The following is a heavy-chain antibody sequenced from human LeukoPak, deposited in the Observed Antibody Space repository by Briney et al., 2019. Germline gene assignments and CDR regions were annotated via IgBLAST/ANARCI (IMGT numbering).Heavy chain of an antibody. CDR3: ARAKSLVRGQRLYYYYGMDV. Sequence: SETLSLTCTVSGGSISSYYWSWIRQPPGKGLEWIGYIYYSGSTNYNPSLKSRVTISVDTSKNQFSLKLSSVTAADTAVYYCARAKSLVRGQRLYYYYGMDVWGQGTTVTVSS. J-gene: IGHJ6*02. CDR2: IYYSGST. D-gene: IGHD3-10*01. CDR1: GGSISSYY. V-gene: IGHV4-59*01.